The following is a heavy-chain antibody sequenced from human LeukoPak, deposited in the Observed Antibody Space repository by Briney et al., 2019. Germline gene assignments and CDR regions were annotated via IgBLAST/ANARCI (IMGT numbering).Heavy chain of an antibody. V-gene: IGHV3-30*18. CDR1: GFTFSSYG. CDR2: ISYDGSNK. J-gene: IGHJ6*02. Sequence: PGRSLRLSCAASGFTFSSYGMHWVRQAPGKGLEWVAVISYDGSNKYYADSVKGRFTISRDNSKNTLYLQMNSLRAEDTAVYYCAKDSYYDSSGYPTGRLRYYYYYYGMDVWGQGTTVTVSS. CDR3: AKDSYYDSSGYPTGRLRYYYYYYGMDV. D-gene: IGHD3-22*01.